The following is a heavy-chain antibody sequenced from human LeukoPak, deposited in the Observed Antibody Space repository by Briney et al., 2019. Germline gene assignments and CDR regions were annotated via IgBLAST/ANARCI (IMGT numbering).Heavy chain of an antibody. D-gene: IGHD2-21*02. J-gene: IGHJ6*02. V-gene: IGHV4-59*01. CDR3: ARDPVTAGYYYGMDV. CDR1: GDSISSYY. CDR2: IYYSGSI. Sequence: SETLSLTCTVSGDSISSYYWSWIRQPPGKGLEWIGYIYYSGSINYNPSLKSRVTISLDTSKNQFSLNLSSVTAADTAVYYCARDPVTAGYYYGMDVWGQGTTVTVSS.